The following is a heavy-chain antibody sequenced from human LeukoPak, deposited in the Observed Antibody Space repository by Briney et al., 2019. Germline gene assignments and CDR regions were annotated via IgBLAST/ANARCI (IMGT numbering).Heavy chain of an antibody. CDR2: INSAGSST. CDR1: GFSFSSYW. V-gene: IGHV3-74*01. J-gene: IGHJ4*02. Sequence: GGSLRLSCAASGFSFSSYWMYWVRQAPGKGLVWVSCINSAGSSTSNADSVKGRFTISRDNAKNTLYLQMNSLRAEDTAVYYCAAVIDYWGQGTLVTVSS. CDR3: AAVIDY.